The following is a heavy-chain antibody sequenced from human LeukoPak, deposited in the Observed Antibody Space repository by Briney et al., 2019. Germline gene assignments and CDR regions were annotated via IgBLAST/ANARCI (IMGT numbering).Heavy chain of an antibody. CDR3: AANSADYNTLGSSYKV. J-gene: IGHJ4*02. D-gene: IGHD3-10*01. CDR1: GGSFSGYY. V-gene: IGHV4-34*01. CDR2: INHSGST. Sequence: PSETLSLTCAVYGGSFSGYYWSWIRQPPGKGLEWIGEINHSGSTNYHPSIKSRVTISVDTSKNQFSLKLNSVTAADTAVFYCAANSADYNTLGSSYKVWGQGTLVTVSS.